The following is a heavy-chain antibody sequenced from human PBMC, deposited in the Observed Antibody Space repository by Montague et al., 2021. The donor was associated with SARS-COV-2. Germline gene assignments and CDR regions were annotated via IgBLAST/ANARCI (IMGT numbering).Heavy chain of an antibody. J-gene: IGHJ6*02. Sequence: SETLSLTCAVYGGSFSPYYCSWICLPPAKGLERIGNIDHSGNTNYNSSPSRRVPISVDASTSQFPLYLTSVTAAAAAVYYCTGAQTVSGWIWYGVDVWGPGTRVTVSS. CDR1: GGSFSPYY. CDR3: TGAQTVSGWIWYGVDV. D-gene: IGHD5-12*01. V-gene: IGHV4-34*01. CDR2: IDHSGNT.